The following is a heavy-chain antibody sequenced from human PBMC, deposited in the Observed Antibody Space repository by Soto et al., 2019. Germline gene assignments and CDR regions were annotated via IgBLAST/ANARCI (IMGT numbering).Heavy chain of an antibody. Sequence: QLQLQESGPGLVKPSETLSLTCTVSGGSISSSSYYWGWIRQPPGKGLEWIGSIYYSGSTYYNPSLKSRVTISVDTAKNQFSLKLSSVTAADTAVYYCASHGNYDYIWGSYRHFAYWGQGTLVTVSS. V-gene: IGHV4-39*01. J-gene: IGHJ4*02. D-gene: IGHD3-16*02. CDR2: IYYSGST. CDR3: ASHGNYDYIWGSYRHFAY. CDR1: GGSISSSSYY.